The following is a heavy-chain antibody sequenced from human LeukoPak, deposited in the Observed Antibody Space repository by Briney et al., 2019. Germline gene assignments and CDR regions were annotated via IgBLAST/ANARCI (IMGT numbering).Heavy chain of an antibody. V-gene: IGHV3-74*01. J-gene: IGHJ4*02. CDR1: GFTFATHW. Sequence: GGSLRLSCVASGFTFATHWIHWVRQAPGKGRGWVSRIKPDGSDTNYADSVKGRFTISRDNAKNTVYLQMNRLRAEDTAVYYCARGKYGGDFIDYWGQGTLVTVSS. CDR2: IKPDGSDT. D-gene: IGHD2-21*02. CDR3: ARGKYGGDFIDY.